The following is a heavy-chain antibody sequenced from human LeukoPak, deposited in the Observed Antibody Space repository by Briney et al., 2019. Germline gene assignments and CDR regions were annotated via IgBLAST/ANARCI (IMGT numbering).Heavy chain of an antibody. D-gene: IGHD3-3*01. Sequence: GRSLRLFCAASGFTFSSYGMHWVRQAPGKGLEWVAFIRYDGSNKYYADSVKGRLTISRDNSKNTLYLQMNSLRAEDTAVYYRAKDSGPHLRFLEWLMADYWGQGTLVTVSS. CDR3: AKDSGPHLRFLEWLMADY. J-gene: IGHJ4*02. V-gene: IGHV3-30*02. CDR2: IRYDGSNK. CDR1: GFTFSSYG.